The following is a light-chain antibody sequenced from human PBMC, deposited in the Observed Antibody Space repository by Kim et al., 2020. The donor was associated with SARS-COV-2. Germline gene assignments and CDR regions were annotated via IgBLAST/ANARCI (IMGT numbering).Light chain of an antibody. J-gene: IGKJ2*01. V-gene: IGKV1-39*01. CDR1: HRLSNY. Sequence: SASVGDTVSITCRASHRLSNYLSWYQQKPGKAPRLLISAVSNLESGVPSRFSGSASGTEFTLTISSLQPEDSATYYCQQSYSAPRTFGQGTKLEIK. CDR2: AVS. CDR3: QQSYSAPRT.